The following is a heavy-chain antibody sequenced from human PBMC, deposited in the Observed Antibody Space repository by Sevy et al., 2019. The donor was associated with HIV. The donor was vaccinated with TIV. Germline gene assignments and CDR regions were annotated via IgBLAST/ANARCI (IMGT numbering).Heavy chain of an antibody. Sequence: SETLSLTCTVSGASISDYCWSWIRQPPGKELEFIVYMCYTGRPDYNPSPKSRGTIPVETSKNQCSLRLRSVTAADTAGYYCARMTTRLFDYWGQGALVTVSS. CDR1: GASISDYC. CDR2: MCYTGRP. D-gene: IGHD2-21*02. V-gene: IGHV4-59*13. J-gene: IGHJ4*02. CDR3: ARMTTRLFDY.